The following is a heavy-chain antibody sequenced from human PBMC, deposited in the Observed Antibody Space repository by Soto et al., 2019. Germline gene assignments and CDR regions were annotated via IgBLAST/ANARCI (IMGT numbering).Heavy chain of an antibody. CDR1: GFTLSSYW. D-gene: IGHD2-8*02. V-gene: IGHV3-74*01. CDR2: INNDGSNT. J-gene: IGHJ5*02. Sequence: GGSLRLSCVASGFTLSSYWMHWVRQAPGKGLVWVSHINNDGSNTNYADSVKGRFTISRDNAKNTLYLQMHSLRAEDTAVYYCARDVSLVFDPWGQGTLVTVSS. CDR3: ARDVSLVFDP.